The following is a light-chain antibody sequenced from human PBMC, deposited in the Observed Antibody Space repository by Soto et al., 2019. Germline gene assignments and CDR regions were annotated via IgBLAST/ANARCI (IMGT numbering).Light chain of an antibody. V-gene: IGKV1-17*01. J-gene: IGKJ5*01. CDR1: QGIRND. CDR2: DAT. CDR3: LQHNNSPPIT. Sequence: DIQMTQSPSSLSASVGDRVTITCRASQGIRNDLAWYQQKPGKAPKRLIYDATSLQSGVPSRFSGSGSGTEFTLTISSLQPEDFATYYCLQHNNSPPITFGQGTRLEIK.